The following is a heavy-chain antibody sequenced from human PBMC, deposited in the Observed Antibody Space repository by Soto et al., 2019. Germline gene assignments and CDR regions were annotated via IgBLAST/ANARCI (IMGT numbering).Heavy chain of an antibody. CDR2: INPNSGDT. CDR3: ATAGRRSCGDDCYLDY. J-gene: IGHJ4*02. D-gene: IGHD2-21*02. CDR1: GYTFSDFY. V-gene: IGHV1-2*04. Sequence: GASVKVSCKASGYTFSDFYISWVRQAPGQGLEWMGWINPNSGDTNYAQKFKGWVTMTRDTSINTAYMELTRLGPDDTAMYFCATAGRRSCGDDCYLDYWGQGSPVTVSS.